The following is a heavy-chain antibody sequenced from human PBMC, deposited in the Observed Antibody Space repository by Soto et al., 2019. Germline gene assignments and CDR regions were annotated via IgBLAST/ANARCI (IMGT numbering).Heavy chain of an antibody. CDR3: ASANYGSGSYSDYYYGMDV. CDR2: IYHSGST. D-gene: IGHD3-10*01. V-gene: IGHV4-4*02. J-gene: IGHJ6*02. CDR1: GGSISSSNW. Sequence: PSETLSLTCAVSGGSISSSNWWSWVRQPPGKGLEWIGEIYHSGSTNYNPSLKSRVTISVDKSKNQFSLKLSSVTAADTAVYYCASANYGSGSYSDYYYGMDVWGQGTTVTVSS.